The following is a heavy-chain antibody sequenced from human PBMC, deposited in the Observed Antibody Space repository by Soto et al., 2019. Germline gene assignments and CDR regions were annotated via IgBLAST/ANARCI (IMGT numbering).Heavy chain of an antibody. CDR2: IFYNGTA. V-gene: IGHV4-61*01. D-gene: IGHD6-19*01. Sequence: KTSETLSLTCSVSGGSVSSGSFHWSWIRQPPGKGLQFIGSIFYNGTANYSPSLKNRVSISIDTSQSQFFLQLISVAAADTAVYYCARIGGWYVIDFWGQGSLVTVSS. J-gene: IGHJ4*02. CDR1: GGSVSSGSFH. CDR3: ARIGGWYVIDF.